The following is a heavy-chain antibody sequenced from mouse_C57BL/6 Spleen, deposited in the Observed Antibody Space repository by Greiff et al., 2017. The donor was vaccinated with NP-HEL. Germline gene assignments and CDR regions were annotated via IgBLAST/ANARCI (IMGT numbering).Heavy chain of an antibody. J-gene: IGHJ3*01. CDR2: IYPSDSET. CDR3: ARSMGFAY. Sequence: VQLQQPGAELVRPGSSVKLSCKASGYTFTSYWMDWVKQRPGQGLEWIGNIYPSDSETHYNQKFKDKATLTVDKSSSTAYMQLSSLTSEDSAVYYCARSMGFAYWGQGTLVTVSA. CDR1: GYTFTSYW. V-gene: IGHV1-61*01. D-gene: IGHD2-10*02.